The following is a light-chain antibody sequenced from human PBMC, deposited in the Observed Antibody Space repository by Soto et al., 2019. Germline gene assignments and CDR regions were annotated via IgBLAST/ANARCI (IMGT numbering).Light chain of an antibody. CDR3: QRYNSYPYT. V-gene: IGKV1-5*03. CDR2: KAS. CDR1: RSISSW. J-gene: IGKJ2*01. Sequence: DIQMTQSPSTLSASVGDRVTITCRASRSISSWVAWYQQKPGKAPNLLIYKASSLESGVPSRFSGSGSGTEFTLTISSLQPDDFATYYCQRYNSYPYTFGQGTKLEIK.